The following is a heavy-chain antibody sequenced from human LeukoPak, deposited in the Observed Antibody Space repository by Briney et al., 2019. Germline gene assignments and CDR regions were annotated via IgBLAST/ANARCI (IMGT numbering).Heavy chain of an antibody. V-gene: IGHV3-30*02. D-gene: IGHD4-11*01. Sequence: GGSLRLSCAASGFTFSSYSMNWVRQAPGKGLEWVAFIRYDGSNKYYADSVKGRFTISRDNSKNTLYLQMNSLRAEDTAVYYCAKEAEGGPLYSPWNWFDPWGQGTLVTVSS. CDR1: GFTFSSYS. J-gene: IGHJ5*02. CDR3: AKEAEGGPLYSPWNWFDP. CDR2: IRYDGSNK.